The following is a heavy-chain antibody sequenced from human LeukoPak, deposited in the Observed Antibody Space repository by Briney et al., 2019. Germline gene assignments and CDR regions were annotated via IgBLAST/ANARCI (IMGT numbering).Heavy chain of an antibody. CDR2: INQGGSVQ. D-gene: IGHD5-12*01. J-gene: IGHJ4*02. V-gene: IGHV3-7*01. CDR3: ARVEYSGWNLEY. Sequence: GGSLRLSYAGSGFTFRSYWMSWVRQAPGKGLEWVANINQGGSVQYYMDSVKGRFTISRDDAKNSLYVQMNSLRDEDTAVYYCARVEYSGWNLEYWGQGTLVTVSS. CDR1: GFTFRSYW.